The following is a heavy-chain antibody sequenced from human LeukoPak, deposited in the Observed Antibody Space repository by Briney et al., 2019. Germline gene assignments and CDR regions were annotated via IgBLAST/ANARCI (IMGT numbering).Heavy chain of an antibody. CDR3: AKDGFRGDCIGGSCYPFDP. Sequence: GGSLRLSCAASGFTFSSYAMSWVRQAPGTGLEWASAISGSGGSAYYADSVKGRFTISRDNSKNTLYLQMNSLRAEDTAVYYCAKDGFRGDCIGGSCYPFDPWGQGTLVTVSS. J-gene: IGHJ5*02. V-gene: IGHV3-23*01. D-gene: IGHD2-15*01. CDR1: GFTFSSYA. CDR2: ISGSGGSA.